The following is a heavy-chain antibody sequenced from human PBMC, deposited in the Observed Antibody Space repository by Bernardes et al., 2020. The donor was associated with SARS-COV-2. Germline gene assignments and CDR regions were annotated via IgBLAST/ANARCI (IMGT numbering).Heavy chain of an antibody. J-gene: IGHJ3*02. CDR2: MDWDDDK. CDR3: ARNPLVGATFAFDI. CDR1: GGSVSSSGMR. D-gene: IGHD1-26*01. V-gene: IGHV2-70*04. Sequence: SGPTLLKPTQTLTLTCTFSGGSVSSSGMRVSWSRQPPGKALEWLARMDWDDDKFYSTSLKTRLTISKDTSKNQVVLTMTNMDPVDTATYYCARNPLVGATFAFDIWGQGTMVTVSS.